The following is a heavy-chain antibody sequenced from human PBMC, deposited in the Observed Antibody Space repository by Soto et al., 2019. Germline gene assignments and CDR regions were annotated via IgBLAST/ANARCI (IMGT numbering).Heavy chain of an antibody. CDR3: ARDLRSGLYFWY. V-gene: IGHV1-69*13. Sequence: GASVKVSCKASGGTFSSYAISWVRQAPGQGLEWMGGIIPIVGTANYAQKFQGRVTITADESTNTAYMELSSLRSADTAVYYCARDLRSGLYFWYWGQGTLVTVSS. CDR1: GGTFSSYA. J-gene: IGHJ4*02. CDR2: IIPIVGTA. D-gene: IGHD6-19*01.